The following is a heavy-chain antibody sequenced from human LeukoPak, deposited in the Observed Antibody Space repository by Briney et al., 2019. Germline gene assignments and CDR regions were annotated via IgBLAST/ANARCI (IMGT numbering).Heavy chain of an antibody. V-gene: IGHV3-23*01. J-gene: IGHJ6*03. CDR3: AKDGELATIKNYYYYYMDV. Sequence: GGSLRLSCAASGFTFSSYAMSWVRQAPGKGLEWVSAISGSGGSTYYADSVKGRFTISRDNSKNTLYLQMNSLRAEDTAVYYCAKDGELATIKNYYYYYMDVWGKGTTVTVSS. D-gene: IGHD5-12*01. CDR2: ISGSGGST. CDR1: GFTFSSYA.